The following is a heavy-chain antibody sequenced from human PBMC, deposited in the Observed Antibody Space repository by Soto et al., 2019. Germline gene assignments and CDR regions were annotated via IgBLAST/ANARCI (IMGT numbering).Heavy chain of an antibody. V-gene: IGHV1-69*01. Sequence: QVQLVQSGAEVKKPGSSVKVSCKASGGTFSSYAISWVRQAPGQGLEWMGGIIPIFGTANYAQKFQGRVTITADESTSTAYMELSSLRSEDTAVYYCARVKKETSWVLFYYYYGMDVWGQGTTVTVSS. CDR2: IIPIFGTA. CDR1: GGTFSSYA. J-gene: IGHJ6*02. CDR3: ARVKKETSWVLFYYYYGMDV. D-gene: IGHD2-21*01.